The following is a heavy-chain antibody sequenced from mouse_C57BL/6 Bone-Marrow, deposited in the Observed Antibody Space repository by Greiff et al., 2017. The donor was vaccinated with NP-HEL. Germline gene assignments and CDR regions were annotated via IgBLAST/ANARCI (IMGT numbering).Heavy chain of an antibody. D-gene: IGHD2-4*01. J-gene: IGHJ3*01. CDR1: GYTFTSYW. V-gene: IGHV1-59*01. CDR3: ARKDYDSAWFAY. CDR2: IDPSDSYT. Sequence: VQLQQPGAELVRPGTSVKLSCKASGYTFTSYWMHWVKQRPGQGLEWIGVIDPSDSYTNYNQQFKGKATLTVDTSSSTAYMQLSSLTSEDSAVYYCARKDYDSAWFAYWGQGTLVTVSA.